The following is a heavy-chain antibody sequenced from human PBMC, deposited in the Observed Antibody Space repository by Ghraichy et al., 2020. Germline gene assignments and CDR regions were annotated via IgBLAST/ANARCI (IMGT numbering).Heavy chain of an antibody. CDR3: ARDTTPSYDDSSGPSYDS. CDR1: GYTFTSYY. V-gene: IGHV1-46*01. D-gene: IGHD3-22*01. CDR2: INPSGGST. J-gene: IGHJ4*02. Sequence: ASVKVSCKASGYTFTSYYMHWVRQAPGQGLEWMGIINPSGGSTSYAQKFQGRVTMTRDTSTSTVYMELSSLRSADTAVFYCARDTTPSYDDSSGPSYDSWGQGTLVTVSS.